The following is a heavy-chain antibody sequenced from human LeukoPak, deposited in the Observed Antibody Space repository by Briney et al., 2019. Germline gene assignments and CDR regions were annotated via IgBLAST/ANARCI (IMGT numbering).Heavy chain of an antibody. V-gene: IGHV3-33*08. CDR3: ARDDTIGAFDI. J-gene: IGHJ3*02. D-gene: IGHD2-15*01. CDR1: GFTFSSYG. CDR2: IWYDGSNK. Sequence: GGSLRLSCVASGFTFSSYGMHWVRQAPGKGLEWVAVIWYDGSNKYYADSVKGRFTISRDNSKNTLYPQMNSLRAEDTAVYYCARDDTIGAFDIWGQGTMVTVSS.